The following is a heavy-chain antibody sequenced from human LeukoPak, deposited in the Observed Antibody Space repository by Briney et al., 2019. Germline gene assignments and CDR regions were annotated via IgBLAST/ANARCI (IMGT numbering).Heavy chain of an antibody. CDR3: ARGHYDILTGYLDY. Sequence: GGSLRLSCAASGVTFDDYAMHWVRQAPGKGLEWVSGISWNSGSIGYADSVKGRFTISRDNAKNSLYLQMNSLRAEDTALYYCARGHYDILTGYLDYWGQGTLVTVSS. J-gene: IGHJ4*02. D-gene: IGHD3-9*01. CDR1: GVTFDDYA. V-gene: IGHV3-9*01. CDR2: ISWNSGSI.